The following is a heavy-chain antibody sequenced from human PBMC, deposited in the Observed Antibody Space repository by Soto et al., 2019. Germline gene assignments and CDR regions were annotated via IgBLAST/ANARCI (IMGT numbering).Heavy chain of an antibody. D-gene: IGHD6-6*01. CDR1: GFTFSSYN. V-gene: IGHV3-21*01. Sequence: GGSLRLSCAASGFTFSSYNMNWVRQAPGKGLEWVSSISSSGFSINYADSVKGRFSISRDNAQNSLHLQMNNLRAEDTAVYYCARNESSNFYGMDVWGQGTTVTVSS. CDR3: ARNESSNFYGMDV. CDR2: ISSSGFSI. J-gene: IGHJ6*02.